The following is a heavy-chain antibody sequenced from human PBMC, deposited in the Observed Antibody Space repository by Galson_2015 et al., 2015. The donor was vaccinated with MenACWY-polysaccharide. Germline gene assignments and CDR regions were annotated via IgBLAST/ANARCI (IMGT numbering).Heavy chain of an antibody. D-gene: IGHD2-15*01. CDR1: GFSPSDYA. CDR2: LGVSGST. Sequence: SLRLSCAVSGFSPSDYAMNWVRQAPGKGLEWVSELGVSGSTNYADSVKGRLTISRDNSKNTALLQMNSLRAEDTAVYYCVRRGGQALATYSARMWARGTLVTVSSAPPKGRSVWPRARCSGRTSERRAARGWLVWG. CDR3: VRRGGQALATYSARMWARGTLVTVSSAPPKGRSVWPRARCSGRTSERRAARGWLV. J-gene: IGHJ6*03. V-gene: IGHV3-23*01.